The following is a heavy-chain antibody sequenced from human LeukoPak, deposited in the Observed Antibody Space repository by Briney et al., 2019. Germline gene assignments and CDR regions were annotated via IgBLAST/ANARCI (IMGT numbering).Heavy chain of an antibody. D-gene: IGHD6-19*01. J-gene: IGHJ4*02. V-gene: IGHV3-66*01. CDR2: IYSSGST. Sequence: GGSLRLSCAASGFTVSSNYMSWVRQAPGKVLEWVSVIYSSGSTYYADSVKGRFTISRDNSKNTLYLQMNSLRAEDTAVYYCARVGDSSGWAFDSWGQGTLVTVSS. CDR3: ARVGDSSGWAFDS. CDR1: GFTVSSNY.